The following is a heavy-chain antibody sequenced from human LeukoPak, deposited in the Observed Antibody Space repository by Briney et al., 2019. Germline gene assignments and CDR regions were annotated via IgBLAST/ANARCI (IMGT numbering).Heavy chain of an antibody. J-gene: IGHJ4*02. V-gene: IGHV1-18*01. D-gene: IGHD2-2*01. CDR2: ISAYTGNT. Sequence: GASVKVSCKASGGTFSSYAISWVRQAPGQGLEWMGWISAYTGNTNYAQKLQGRVTMTTDTSTSTAYMELRSLRSDDTAVYYCARIWDIVIVPAATFDHWGQGTLVTVSS. CDR3: ARIWDIVIVPAATFDH. CDR1: GGTFSSYA.